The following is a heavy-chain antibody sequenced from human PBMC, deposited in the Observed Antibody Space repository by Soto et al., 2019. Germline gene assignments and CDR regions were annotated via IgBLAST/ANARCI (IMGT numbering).Heavy chain of an antibody. Sequence: LRLSCAASGFTFSSYWMHWVRQAPGKGLVWVSHINSDGSSTTYADSVKGRFTISRDNAKNTLSLQMNSLRAEDTAAYYCARDAYISGYYQFDYWGQGTLVTVSS. CDR2: INSDGSST. CDR1: GFTFSSYW. D-gene: IGHD6-19*01. J-gene: IGHJ4*02. V-gene: IGHV3-74*01. CDR3: ARDAYISGYYQFDY.